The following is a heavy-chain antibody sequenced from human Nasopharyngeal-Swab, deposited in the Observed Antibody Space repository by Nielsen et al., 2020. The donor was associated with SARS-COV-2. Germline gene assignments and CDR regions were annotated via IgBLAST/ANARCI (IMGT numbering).Heavy chain of an antibody. J-gene: IGHJ4*02. CDR3: ARDRANWDFDY. CDR1: GFTFSDYY. CDR2: ISGSGGTI. D-gene: IGHD7-27*01. V-gene: IGHV3-11*04. Sequence: GGSLRLSYAASGFTFSDYYMSWIRQAPGKGLEYISYISGSGGTIYYGDSMKGRFTISRDNAKNSLYLQMNSLRAEDTAVYYCARDRANWDFDYWGQGTLVTVSS.